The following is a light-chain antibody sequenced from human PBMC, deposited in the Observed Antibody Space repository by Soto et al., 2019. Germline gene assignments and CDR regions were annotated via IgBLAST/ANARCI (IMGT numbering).Light chain of an antibody. CDR2: AAS. CDR1: ESVSSY. Sequence: DIQMTQSPSSLSASVGDRVTITCRAKESVSSYVNCYQHKPGKAPKLLIYAASSLQSGVPSRFSGSGSVTDFTLDISGLQPEGLATYYWQQSYSTWTFGQGPKVEIK. V-gene: IGKV1-39*01. J-gene: IGKJ1*01. CDR3: QQSYSTWT.